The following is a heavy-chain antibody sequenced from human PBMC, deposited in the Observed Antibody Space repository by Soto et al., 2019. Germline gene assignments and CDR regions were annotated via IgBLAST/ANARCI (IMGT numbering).Heavy chain of an antibody. Sequence: GESLKISCKASGYSFTNYWIGWVRQMPGKGLEWMGIIYPGDSDTRYSPSFRGQVTISADKSISTAYLHWSSLKASDTAMYYCARLGGYDLWWFDPWGQGTLVTVSS. D-gene: IGHD5-12*01. CDR1: GYSFTNYW. CDR2: IYPGDSDT. CDR3: ARLGGYDLWWFDP. V-gene: IGHV5-51*01. J-gene: IGHJ5*02.